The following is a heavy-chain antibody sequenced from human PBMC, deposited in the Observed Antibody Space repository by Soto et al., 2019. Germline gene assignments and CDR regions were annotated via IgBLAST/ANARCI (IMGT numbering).Heavy chain of an antibody. Sequence: TSETLSLTCNMSGDSYSISTYSWSWIRQPPGKALQWIGFIYQNGVTSYNPSLESRVSISLDRSNNQCSLKLKSVTAADTAVYFCAGMPYTSGLRFDPWGPGTLVTVSS. D-gene: IGHD6-19*01. CDR3: AGMPYTSGLRFDP. CDR2: IYQNGVT. J-gene: IGHJ5*02. CDR1: GDSYSISTYS. V-gene: IGHV4-30-2*01.